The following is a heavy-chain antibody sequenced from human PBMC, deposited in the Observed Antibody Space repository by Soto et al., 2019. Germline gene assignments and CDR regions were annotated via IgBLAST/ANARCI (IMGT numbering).Heavy chain of an antibody. CDR1: GCSITSISYY. Sequence: QLHLRESGPGLVKPSETLSLTCTVSGCSITSISYYWGWIRQPPGKGLEWIGSIYYSGSTYYNPSLKSRSTISIDTSKNPFSLKLSSVTAAETAVYYCATQEVGGSYVYTFDPWGQGTLVTVSS. V-gene: IGHV4-39*01. CDR2: IYYSGST. J-gene: IGHJ5*02. CDR3: ATQEVGGSYVYTFDP. D-gene: IGHD1-26*01.